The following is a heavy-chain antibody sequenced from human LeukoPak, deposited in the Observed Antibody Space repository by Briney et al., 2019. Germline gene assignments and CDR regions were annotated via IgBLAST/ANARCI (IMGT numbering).Heavy chain of an antibody. Sequence: ASVKVSCKASGYTFTNYGISWVRQAPGQGLEWMGWISAYNGNTNYAQRLQGRVTMTTDTSTSTAYMELRSLRSDDTAVYYCAKDRATVTTSVDYWGQGTLVTVSS. CDR3: AKDRATVTTSVDY. V-gene: IGHV1-18*01. CDR2: ISAYNGNT. CDR1: GYTFTNYG. D-gene: IGHD4-11*01. J-gene: IGHJ4*02.